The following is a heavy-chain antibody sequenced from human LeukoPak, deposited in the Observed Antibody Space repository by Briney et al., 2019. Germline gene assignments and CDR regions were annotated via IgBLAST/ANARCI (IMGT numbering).Heavy chain of an antibody. CDR3: ARVRGYDYVWGSYRPLYYYYMDV. CDR2: INHSGST. Sequence: SETLSLTCTVSGVSISSSNSYWSWIRQPPGKGLEWIGEINHSGSTNYNPSLKSRVTISVDTSKNQFSLKLSSVTAADTAVYYCARVRGYDYVWGSYRPLYYYYMDVWGKGTTVTVSS. V-gene: IGHV4-39*07. CDR1: GVSISSSNSY. J-gene: IGHJ6*03. D-gene: IGHD3-16*02.